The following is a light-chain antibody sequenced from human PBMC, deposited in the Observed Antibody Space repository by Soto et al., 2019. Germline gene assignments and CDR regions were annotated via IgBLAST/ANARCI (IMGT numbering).Light chain of an antibody. Sequence: EIVLTKSPGTLSLSPGERATLSCRASQSVSSSYLAWYQQKPGQAPRLLIYGASSRATGIPDRFSGSGSGTDFTLTISRLEPEAFAVYYCQQYGRSPVTFGQGTKVEIK. CDR2: GAS. J-gene: IGKJ1*01. V-gene: IGKV3-20*01. CDR1: QSVSSSY. CDR3: QQYGRSPVT.